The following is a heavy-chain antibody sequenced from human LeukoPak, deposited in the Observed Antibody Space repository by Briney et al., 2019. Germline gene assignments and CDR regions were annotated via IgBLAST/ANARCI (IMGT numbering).Heavy chain of an antibody. D-gene: IGHD4-17*01. Sequence: SVKVSCKASGGTFSSYAISWVRQAPGQGLEWMRGIIPIFGTANYAQKFQGRVTITADESTSTAYMELSSLRSEDTAVYYCARSPDYGDYGAVWGQGTTVTVSS. V-gene: IGHV1-69*13. J-gene: IGHJ6*02. CDR2: IIPIFGTA. CDR3: ARSPDYGDYGAV. CDR1: GGTFSSYA.